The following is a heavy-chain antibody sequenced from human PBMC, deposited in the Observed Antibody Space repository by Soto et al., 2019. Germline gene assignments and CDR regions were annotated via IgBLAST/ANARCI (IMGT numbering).Heavy chain of an antibody. CDR3: ARVVDYCDPYYYYGMDV. D-gene: IGHD3-22*01. CDR2: ISCTNSYI. J-gene: IGHJ6*02. Sequence: EVQLVESGGGLVKPGGSLRLSCAASGFTFSSYSMNWVRHAPGKGLEWVSSISCTNSYIYYADSVKGRFTISRDNAKNYLYLQMNSMRAEDTAVYYCARVVDYCDPYYYYGMDVWGQGTTVTVSS. CDR1: GFTFSSYS. V-gene: IGHV3-21*01.